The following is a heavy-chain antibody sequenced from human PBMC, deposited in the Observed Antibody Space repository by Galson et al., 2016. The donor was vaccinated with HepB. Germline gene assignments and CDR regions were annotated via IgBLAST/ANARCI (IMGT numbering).Heavy chain of an antibody. Sequence: SLRLSCAASGFTVSSNYLSWVRQAPGKGLEWVSVIYSGGSTYYADSVRGRFTISRDNSNNILYLQMNSLRAEDTAVYYCARNKATARVWGHHYYYMDVWGKGTTVTVSS. CDR2: IYSGGST. D-gene: IGHD3-16*01. CDR3: ARNKATARVWGHHYYYMDV. CDR1: GFTVSSNY. V-gene: IGHV3-53*01. J-gene: IGHJ6*03.